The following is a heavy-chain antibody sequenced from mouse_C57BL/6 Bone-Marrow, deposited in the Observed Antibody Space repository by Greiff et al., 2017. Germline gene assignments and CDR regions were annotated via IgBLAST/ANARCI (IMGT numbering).Heavy chain of an antibody. J-gene: IGHJ4*01. CDR1: GFTFSDYY. CDR2: ISNGGGST. Sequence: EVKLVESGGGLVQPGGSLKLSCAASGFTFSDYYMYWVRQTPEERLEWVAYISNGGGSTYYPDTVKGRFTISRDNAKNTLYLQMSRLKSEDTAMYYCARESYYYAMDYWGQGTSVTVSS. V-gene: IGHV5-12*01. CDR3: ARESYYYAMDY.